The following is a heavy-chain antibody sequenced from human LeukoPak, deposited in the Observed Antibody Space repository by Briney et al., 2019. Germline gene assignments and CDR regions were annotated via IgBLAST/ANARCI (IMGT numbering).Heavy chain of an antibody. CDR2: INHSGST. J-gene: IGHJ6*03. CDR3: ARQTRGYSYGYYYYYYMDV. Sequence: SETLSLTCAVYGGSFSGYYWSWIRQPPGKGLEWIGEINHSGSTNYNPSLKSRVTISVDTSKNQFSLKLSSVTAADTAVYYCARQTRGYSYGYYYYYYMDVWGKGTTVTVSS. V-gene: IGHV4-34*01. CDR1: GGSFSGYY. D-gene: IGHD5-18*01.